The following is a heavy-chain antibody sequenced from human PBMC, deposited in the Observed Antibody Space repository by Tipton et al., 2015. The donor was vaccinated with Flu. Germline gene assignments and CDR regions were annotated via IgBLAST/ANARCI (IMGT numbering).Heavy chain of an antibody. V-gene: IGHV4-4*08. CDR3: ARRDYSNYVSEPKNWFDP. J-gene: IGHJ5*02. CDR2: IHRSGST. Sequence: TLSLTCTVSGGFVSSYFWGWIRQPPGKGLEWVATIHRSGSTKYNPSLKSRVSMSVDTSRNQFSLKLSSVTAADAAIYYCARRDYSNYVSEPKNWFDPWGQGTLVIVSS. D-gene: IGHD4-11*01. CDR1: GGFVSSYF.